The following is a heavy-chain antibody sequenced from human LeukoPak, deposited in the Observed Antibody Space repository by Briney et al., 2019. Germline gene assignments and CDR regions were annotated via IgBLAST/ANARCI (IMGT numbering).Heavy chain of an antibody. CDR1: GGSISSGSYY. J-gene: IGHJ5*02. Sequence: SETLSLTCTVSGGSISSGSYYWSWIRQPPGKGLEWIGSIYYSGSTYYNPSLKSRVTISVDTSKNQFSLKLSSVTAADTAVYYCARLYSSGWYGYGNWFDPWGQGTLVTVSS. V-gene: IGHV4-39*07. CDR3: ARLYSSGWYGYGNWFDP. D-gene: IGHD6-19*01. CDR2: IYYSGST.